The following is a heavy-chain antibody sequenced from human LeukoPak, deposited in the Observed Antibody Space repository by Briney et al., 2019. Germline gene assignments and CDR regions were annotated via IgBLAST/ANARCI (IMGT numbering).Heavy chain of an antibody. CDR1: GFNLSSFV. CDR2: IWYDGSNK. D-gene: IGHD3-10*02. CDR3: ARDFLSSTTMFTDY. V-gene: IGHV3-33*01. J-gene: IGHJ4*02. Sequence: PGGSLRLSCAASGFNLSSFVMHWVRQAPGEGLEWVAVIWYDGSNKYYADSVKGRFTISRDNSKNTLYLQMNSLRAEDTAVYFCARDFLSSTTMFTDYWGQGTLVTVSS.